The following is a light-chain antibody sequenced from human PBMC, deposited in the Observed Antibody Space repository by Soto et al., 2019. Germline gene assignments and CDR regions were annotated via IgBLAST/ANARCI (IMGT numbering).Light chain of an antibody. J-gene: IGLJ2*01. V-gene: IGLV1-40*01. CDR2: GNS. CDR3: QSYDSSREGVV. Sequence: QSALTQPPSVSGAPGQRVTISCTGSSSNIGAGYDVHWYQQLPGTAPKLLIYGNSNRPSGVPDRFSGSKSGTSASLAITGLQAEDEADYYCQSYDSSREGVVFGGGTKLTVL. CDR1: SSNIGAGYD.